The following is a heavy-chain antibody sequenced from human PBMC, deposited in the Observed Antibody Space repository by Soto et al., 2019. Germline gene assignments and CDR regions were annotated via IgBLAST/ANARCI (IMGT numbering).Heavy chain of an antibody. J-gene: IGHJ3*02. CDR2: ISGSGGST. D-gene: IGHD3-16*01. CDR1: GFTFSSYA. CDR3: ATDLYGTNLYDAFEI. V-gene: IGHV3-23*01. Sequence: EVQLLESGGGLVQPGGSLRLSCAASGFTFSSYAMSWVRQAPGKGLEWVSAISGSGGSTYYADSVKGRFTISRDNSKNTLYLQMNSRRAEDTAVYYCATDLYGTNLYDAFEIWGQGTMVTVSS.